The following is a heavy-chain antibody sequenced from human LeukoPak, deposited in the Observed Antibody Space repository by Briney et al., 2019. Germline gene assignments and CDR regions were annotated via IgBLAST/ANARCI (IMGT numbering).Heavy chain of an antibody. CDR1: TSR. D-gene: IGHD3-22*01. CDR2: IGTYGGDT. CDR3: ARDLWDFYDDSGYNRDFDS. Sequence: ASVTVSCKATSRISWVRQAPGQGLEWMGWIGTYGGDTYYAQKFQGRITVTTDTSTSTVYMELRNLRSDDTAVYYCARDLWDFYDDSGYNRDFDSWGQGTLVTVSS. J-gene: IGHJ5*01. V-gene: IGHV1-18*01.